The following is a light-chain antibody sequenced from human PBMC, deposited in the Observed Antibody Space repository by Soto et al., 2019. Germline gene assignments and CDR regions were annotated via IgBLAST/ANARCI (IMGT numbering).Light chain of an antibody. CDR1: QSVSSTY. J-gene: IGKJ1*01. CDR2: GAS. CDR3: QQFGSSSWT. Sequence: ELVLTQSPGTLSLSPGERATLSCRASQSVSSTYLAWYQQKAGQAPRLLIYGASRRATGIPDRFSGSGSGTDFTLTISRLEPEDFAVYYCQQFGSSSWTFGQGTKVDIK. V-gene: IGKV3-20*01.